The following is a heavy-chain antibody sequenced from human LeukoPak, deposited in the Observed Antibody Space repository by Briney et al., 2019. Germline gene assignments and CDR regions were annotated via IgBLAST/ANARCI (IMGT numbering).Heavy chain of an antibody. D-gene: IGHD1-26*01. J-gene: IGHJ3*02. CDR2: IRYDGSNK. Sequence: GGSLRLSCAASGFTFSSYAMHWVRRAPGKGLEWVAFIRYDGSNKYYADSVKGRFTISRDNSKNTLYLQMNSLRAEDTAVYYCAKTLRELSGGAFDIWGQGTMVTVSS. CDR3: AKTLRELSGGAFDI. V-gene: IGHV3-30*02. CDR1: GFTFSSYA.